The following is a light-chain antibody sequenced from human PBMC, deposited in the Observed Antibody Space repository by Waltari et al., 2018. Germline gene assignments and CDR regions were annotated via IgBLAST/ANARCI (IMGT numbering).Light chain of an antibody. V-gene: IGLV2-8*01. CDR1: SSDIGAYKY. CDR3: RSYAGSNKLI. J-gene: IGLJ2*01. Sequence: QSALTQPPSASGSPGQTVIISCTGTSSDIGAYKYVSWYQQIPGKAPALIIYEVDRRPPGVPDRFSGSKSGNTASLTFSGLQTEDEGDYYCRSYAGSNKLIFGGVTKLTVL. CDR2: EVD.